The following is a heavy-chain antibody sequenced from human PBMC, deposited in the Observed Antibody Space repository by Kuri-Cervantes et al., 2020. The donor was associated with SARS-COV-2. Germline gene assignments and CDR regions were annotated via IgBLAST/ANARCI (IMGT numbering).Heavy chain of an antibody. CDR1: GFTFSRYG. CDR3: VKKANSGWYGGD. CDR2: IRYDGGAE. V-gene: IGHV3-30*18. D-gene: IGHD6-13*01. Sequence: GGSLRLSCAASGFTFSRYGMLWVRQAPGKGLELVAVIRYDGGAEHYKDSVQGRFTISRDNSNNMLYLQMNSLKPEDTAVYYCVKKANSGWYGGDWGQGSLVTVSS. J-gene: IGHJ4*02.